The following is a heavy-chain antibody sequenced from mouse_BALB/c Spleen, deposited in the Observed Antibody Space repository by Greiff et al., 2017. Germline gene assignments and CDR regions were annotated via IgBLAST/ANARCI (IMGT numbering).Heavy chain of an antibody. CDR2: ISSGGST. CDR3: ARDGFTATDY. Sequence: EVMLVESGGGLVKPGGSLKLSCAASGFTFSSYAMSWVRQTPEKRLEWVASISSGGSTYYPDSVKGRFTIPRDNARNILYLQMSSLRSEDTAMYYCARDGFTATDYWGQGTTLTVSS. V-gene: IGHV5-6-5*01. CDR1: GFTFSSYA. J-gene: IGHJ2*01. D-gene: IGHD1-2*01.